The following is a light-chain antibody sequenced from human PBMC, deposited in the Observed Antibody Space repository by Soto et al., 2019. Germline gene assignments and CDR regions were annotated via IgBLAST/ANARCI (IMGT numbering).Light chain of an antibody. V-gene: IGLV2-8*01. CDR2: EVT. CDR1: SSDAGGYNY. J-gene: IGLJ2*01. CDR3: SSFAGGGNPVL. Sequence: SALTQPPSASGSLGQSVTISCTGTSSDAGGYNYVSWHQQHPGKAPKVMIYEVTKRPPGVPDRFSGSKSGNTASLTVSGLQAEDEADYYCSSFAGGGNPVLLGGGTKLTVL.